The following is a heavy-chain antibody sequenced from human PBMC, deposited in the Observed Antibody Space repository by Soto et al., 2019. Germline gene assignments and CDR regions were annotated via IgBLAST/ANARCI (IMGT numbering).Heavy chain of an antibody. CDR1: GYSFTIYC. Sequence: EVQLVQSGAEVKKPGESLRISGKGSGYSFTIYCISWVRQMPGKGLEWMGRIDPSDSYINYSPSFEGHVTISVDKSISTAYLQWSSLKASDAAMYYGARHGPIGTYGMDVWGQGTMVTVSS. J-gene: IGHJ6*02. CDR3: ARHGPIGTYGMDV. CDR2: IDPSDSYI. D-gene: IGHD2-8*01. V-gene: IGHV5-10-1*01.